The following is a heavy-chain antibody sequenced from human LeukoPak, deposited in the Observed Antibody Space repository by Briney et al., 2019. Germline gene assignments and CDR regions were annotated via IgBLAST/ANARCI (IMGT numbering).Heavy chain of an antibody. Sequence: GGSLRLSCAASGFTFSIYSMNWVRQAPGKGLEWVSSIGGSSSSLYYAESVKGRFTISRDNAKNSLYLQMNSLRAEDTAVYYCAKEAGQDYGAPDAFDIWGQGTMVTVSS. CDR2: IGGSSSSL. D-gene: IGHD4-17*01. V-gene: IGHV3-21*01. CDR3: AKEAGQDYGAPDAFDI. CDR1: GFTFSIYS. J-gene: IGHJ3*02.